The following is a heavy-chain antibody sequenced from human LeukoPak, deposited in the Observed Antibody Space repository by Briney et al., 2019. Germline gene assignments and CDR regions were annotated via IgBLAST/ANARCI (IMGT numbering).Heavy chain of an antibody. Sequence: GGSLRLSCAAPEFTFSSYWMSWVRQPPGSGLEWVATIRHDGSEKYYGDSVKGRFTLSRDNAYNSLYLQMNSLRAEDTAVYYCARGLIVPSTIFDYWGQGALVTVSS. CDR1: EFTFSSYW. CDR3: ARGLIVPSTIFDY. CDR2: IRHDGSEK. D-gene: IGHD2-2*01. V-gene: IGHV3-7*03. J-gene: IGHJ4*02.